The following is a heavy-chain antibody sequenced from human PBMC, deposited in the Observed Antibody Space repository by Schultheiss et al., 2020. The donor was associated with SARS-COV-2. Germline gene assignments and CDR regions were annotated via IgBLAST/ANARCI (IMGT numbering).Heavy chain of an antibody. CDR1: GFTFSSYE. J-gene: IGHJ6*02. CDR3: ARDRRPNPSPDKGYSAQWLGLPAGKGRYYYYYGMDV. V-gene: IGHV3-48*03. CDR2: ISSSGSTI. D-gene: IGHD6-19*01. Sequence: GGSLRLSCAASGFTFSSYEMNWVRQAPGKGLEWVSYISSSGSTIYYADSVKGRFTISRDNSKNTLYLQMNSLRAEDTAVYYCARDRRPNPSPDKGYSAQWLGLPAGKGRYYYYYGMDVWGQGTTVTVSS.